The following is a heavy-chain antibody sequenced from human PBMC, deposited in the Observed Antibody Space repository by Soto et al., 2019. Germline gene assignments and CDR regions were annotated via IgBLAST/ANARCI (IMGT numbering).Heavy chain of an antibody. CDR3: VRHGPTAVAERWFDS. Sequence: PSETLSLTCSVSGDFISIGSHFWGWIRQPPGKGLEWIGSVYASGRTYQNTSLKSRVTISVDTSKNQFSLRLTSVTAADTAVYFCVRHGPTAVAERWFDSWGQGTLVTVSS. J-gene: IGHJ5*01. V-gene: IGHV4-39*01. D-gene: IGHD6-19*01. CDR1: GDFISIGSHF. CDR2: VYASGRT.